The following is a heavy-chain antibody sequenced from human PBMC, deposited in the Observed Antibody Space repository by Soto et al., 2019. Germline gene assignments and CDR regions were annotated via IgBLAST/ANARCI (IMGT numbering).Heavy chain of an antibody. CDR1: GYTFTSYA. V-gene: IGHV1-3*05. J-gene: IGHJ4*02. CDR3: ARGYRSSWYDFDY. Sequence: QVQLVQSGAEEKKPGASVKVSCKASGYTFTSYAMHWVRQAPGQRLEWMGWINAGNGNTKYSQKFQGRVTITRDTSASTAYMELSSLRSEDTAVYYCARGYRSSWYDFDYWGQGTLVTVSS. CDR2: INAGNGNT. D-gene: IGHD6-13*01.